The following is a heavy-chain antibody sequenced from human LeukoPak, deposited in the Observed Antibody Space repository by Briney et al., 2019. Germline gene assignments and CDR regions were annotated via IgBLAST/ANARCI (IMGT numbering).Heavy chain of an antibody. V-gene: IGHV3-23*01. CDR3: AKGVDSITGTTFYYYYYMDV. CDR1: GFTFSSYA. CDR2: ISGSGGST. Sequence: GGSLRLSCAASGFTFSSYAMSWVRQAPGKGLEWVSAISGSGGSTYYADSVKGRFTISRDNSKNTPYLQMNSLRAEDAAVYYCAKGVDSITGTTFYYYYYMDVWGKGTTVTVSS. D-gene: IGHD1-7*01. J-gene: IGHJ6*03.